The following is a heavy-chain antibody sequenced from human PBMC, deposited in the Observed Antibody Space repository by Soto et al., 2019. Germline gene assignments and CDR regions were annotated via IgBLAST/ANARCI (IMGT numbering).Heavy chain of an antibody. CDR1: GGSISSYY. D-gene: IGHD1-26*01. CDR3: ARDLGSAAFDI. Sequence: QVQLQESGPGLVKPSETLSLTCTVSGGSISSYYWSWIRQPPGKGLEYIGYIYYSGSTNYNPSLKSRVTISVDTSKNQLSLKLSSVTAADTAVYYCARDLGSAAFDIWGQGTMVTVSS. V-gene: IGHV4-59*01. J-gene: IGHJ3*02. CDR2: IYYSGST.